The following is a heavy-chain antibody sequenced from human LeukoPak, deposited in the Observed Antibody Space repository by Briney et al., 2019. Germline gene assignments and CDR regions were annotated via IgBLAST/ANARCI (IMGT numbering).Heavy chain of an antibody. CDR1: GFTFSNYA. J-gene: IGHJ3*02. V-gene: IGHV3-23*01. Sequence: PGGSLRLSCTASGFTFSNYAMSWVRQAPGKGLEWVSTISGSGISTYYAASVQGRFTISRDNAKTSLYLQMSSLRAEDTAVYYCARAMNHAFNIWGQGAMVTVSS. CDR2: ISGSGIST. CDR3: ARAMNHAFNI.